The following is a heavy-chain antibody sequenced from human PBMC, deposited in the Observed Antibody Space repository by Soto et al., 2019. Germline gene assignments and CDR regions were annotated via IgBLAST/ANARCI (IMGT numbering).Heavy chain of an antibody. D-gene: IGHD1-1*01. V-gene: IGHV3-7*01. Sequence: PGGSLRLSCADSGFTFSSYWMSWVRQAPGQGLEWVANVKYDGSQTYYVGSVKGRFTISRDNAKNSLYLQMNSLRAEDTAVYYCTRDFPGPLDYGMDVWGQGTTVTVSS. CDR1: GFTFSSYW. J-gene: IGHJ6*02. CDR2: VKYDGSQT. CDR3: TRDFPGPLDYGMDV.